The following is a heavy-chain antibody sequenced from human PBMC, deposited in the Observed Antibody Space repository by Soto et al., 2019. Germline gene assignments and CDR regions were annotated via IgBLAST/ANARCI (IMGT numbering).Heavy chain of an antibody. CDR1: GYLFTAYS. J-gene: IGHJ1*01. CDR3: AREENCSGGTCYSEYFHR. V-gene: IGHV1-46*01. D-gene: IGHD2-15*01. Sequence: RASVKVSCKASGYLFTAYSMHWVRLAPGQGLEWMGVVNPSGGSTEYAQNFQGRVTMTRDTSTTTIYMELSSLRSDDTAIYYCAREENCSGGTCYSEYFHRWGQGTLVTVSS. CDR2: VNPSGGST.